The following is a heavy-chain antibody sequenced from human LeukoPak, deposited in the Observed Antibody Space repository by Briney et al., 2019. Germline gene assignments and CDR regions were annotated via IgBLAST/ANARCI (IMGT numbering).Heavy chain of an antibody. Sequence: SETLSLTCTVSGGSISSGGYYWSWIRQHPGKGLEWIGYIYYSGSTYYNPSLKSRVTISVGTSKNQFSLKLSALTAADTAVYYCARGSGYQLLDEDNWFDPGGQGNRVTVSA. V-gene: IGHV4-31*03. CDR1: GGSISSGGYY. J-gene: IGHJ5*02. CDR3: ARGSGYQLLDEDNWFDP. CDR2: IYYSGST. D-gene: IGHD2-2*01.